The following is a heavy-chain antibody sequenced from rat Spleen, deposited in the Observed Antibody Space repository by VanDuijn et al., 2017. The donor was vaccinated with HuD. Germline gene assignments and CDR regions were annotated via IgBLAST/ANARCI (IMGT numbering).Heavy chain of an antibody. CDR1: GFTFSNYY. CDR3: TREGDIRASYVMDA. V-gene: IGHV5-27*01. D-gene: IGHD1-5*01. Sequence: EVQLVESGGGLVQPGRSLKLSCAASGFTFSNYYMAWVRQAPTKGLEWVAYISTGGVNTYYRDSVKGRFTISRDNAKSTLYLQMNSLRSEDTATYYCTREGDIRASYVMDAWGQGTSVTVSS. CDR2: ISTGGVNT. J-gene: IGHJ4*01.